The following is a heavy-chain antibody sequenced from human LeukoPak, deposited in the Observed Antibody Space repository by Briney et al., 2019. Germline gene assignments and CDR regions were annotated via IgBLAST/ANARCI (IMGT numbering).Heavy chain of an antibody. V-gene: IGHV4-61*02. CDR1: GGSISSGSYY. J-gene: IGHJ4*02. CDR3: ARDGAGYTSGWDY. CDR2: IYTSGST. D-gene: IGHD6-19*01. Sequence: KPSQTLSLTCTVSGGSISSGSYYWSWIRQPAGKGLEWIGRIYTSGSTNYNPSLKSRVTISVDKSKNQFSLKLSSVTAADTAVYYCARDGAGYTSGWDYWGQGTLVTVSS.